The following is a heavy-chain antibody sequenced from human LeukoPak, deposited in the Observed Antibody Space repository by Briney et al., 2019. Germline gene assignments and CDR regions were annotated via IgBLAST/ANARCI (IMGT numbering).Heavy chain of an antibody. CDR3: ARDPSYSGSYSAY. J-gene: IGHJ4*02. CDR1: GFSVSSNY. CDR2: MYIDGST. D-gene: IGHD1-26*01. Sequence: PGGSLRLSCAASGFSVSSNYMSWVRQAPGKGLEWVSVMYIDGSTYYADSVKGRFTISRDISKNTLYLQMSSLRGEDTAVYYCARDPSYSGSYSAYWGQGTLVTVSS. V-gene: IGHV3-53*01.